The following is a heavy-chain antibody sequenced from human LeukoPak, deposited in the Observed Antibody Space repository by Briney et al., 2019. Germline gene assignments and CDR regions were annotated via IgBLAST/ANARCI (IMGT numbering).Heavy chain of an antibody. D-gene: IGHD3-10*02. CDR3: AELGITMIGGV. Sequence: GSLRLSCAASGFTFSSYGMTWVRQAPGKGLEWVSYISSSGSTIYYADSVKGRFTISRDNAKNSLYLQMNSLRAEDTAVYYCAELGITMIGGVWGKGTTVTISS. CDR2: ISSSGSTI. J-gene: IGHJ6*04. CDR1: GFTFSSYG. V-gene: IGHV3-48*04.